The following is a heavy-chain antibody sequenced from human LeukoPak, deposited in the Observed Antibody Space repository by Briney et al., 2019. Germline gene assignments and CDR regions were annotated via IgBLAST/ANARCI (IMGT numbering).Heavy chain of an antibody. J-gene: IGHJ3*02. CDR2: INHSGST. D-gene: IGHD3-10*01. Sequence: SKTLSLTSAVYGGSFSGYYWSWIRQPPGKGLEWIGEINHSGSTNYNPSLKSRVTISVDTSKNQFSLKLNSVTAADTAVYYCAKSNGYGLVDIWGQGTMVTVSS. CDR3: AKSNGYGLVDI. V-gene: IGHV4-34*01. CDR1: GGSFSGYY.